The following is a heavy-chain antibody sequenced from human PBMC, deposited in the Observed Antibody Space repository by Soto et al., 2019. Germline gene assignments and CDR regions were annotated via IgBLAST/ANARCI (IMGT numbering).Heavy chain of an antibody. D-gene: IGHD3-16*01. CDR1: GFTFSSYG. J-gene: IGHJ4*02. CDR3: ARPAEYYDYVWGTSTRDGYFDY. Sequence: GGSLRLSCAASGFTFSSYGMHWVRQAPGKGLEWVAVIWYDGSNKYYADSVKGRFTISRDNSKNTLYLQMNSLRAEETAVYYCARPAEYYDYVWGTSTRDGYFDYWGQGTLVTVSS. CDR2: IWYDGSNK. V-gene: IGHV3-33*01.